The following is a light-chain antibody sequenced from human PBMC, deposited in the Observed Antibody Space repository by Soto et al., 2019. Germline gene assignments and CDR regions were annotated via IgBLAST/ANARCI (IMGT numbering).Light chain of an antibody. CDR2: AAS. V-gene: IGKV1-12*01. CDR1: QGINNL. CDR3: QQANSFPYT. Sequence: DIQMTQSPSSVSASVGDSVTVTCRASQGINNLLAWYQQKPGKAPNLLIYAASTLQSGVPSRFSGSGSGTDFPLTISSLQPEDFATYYCQQANSFPYTFGQGTKLEI. J-gene: IGKJ2*01.